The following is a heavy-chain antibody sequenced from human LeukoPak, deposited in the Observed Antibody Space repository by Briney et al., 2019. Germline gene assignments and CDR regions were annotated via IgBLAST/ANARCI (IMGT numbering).Heavy chain of an antibody. CDR3: ARVEGFRYFDY. CDR2: ISNSGRT. CDR1: GGSIGSSNW. D-gene: IGHD3-10*01. V-gene: IGHV4-4*02. Sequence: SETLSLTCAVSGGSIGSSNWWSWVRQPPGKGLEWIGEISNSGRTNYNPSLKSRVTISVDKSKNQFSLKLSSVTAADTAVYYCARVEGFRYFDYWGQGTLVTVSS. J-gene: IGHJ4*02.